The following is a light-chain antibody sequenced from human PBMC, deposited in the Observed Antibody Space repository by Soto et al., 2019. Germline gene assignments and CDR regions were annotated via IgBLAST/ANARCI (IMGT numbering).Light chain of an antibody. CDR3: QQYDNYPRT. CDR1: QTISNR. CDR2: GDS. Sequence: DLEMTQSPSTLSVSVGDTGTLTCRASQTISNRLAWYQQKPGRAPKLLMHGDSTWETGVPARFGGGGSGTDFTLTISDLQPDDFATYYCQQYDNYPRTFGQGTKVDIK. J-gene: IGKJ1*01. V-gene: IGKV1-5*01.